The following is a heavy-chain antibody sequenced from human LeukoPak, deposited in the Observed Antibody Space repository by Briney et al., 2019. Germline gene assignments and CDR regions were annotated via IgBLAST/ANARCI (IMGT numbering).Heavy chain of an antibody. CDR3: ARDYYYDSSGYLRVDALDI. Sequence: ASVKVSCKASGYTFNSYAISWVRQAPGQGLEWMGWISAYNGNTNYAQKLQGRVTMTTDTSTSTAYMELRSLRSDDTAVYYCARDYYYDSSGYLRVDALDIWGQGTMVTVSS. V-gene: IGHV1-18*01. CDR1: GYTFNSYA. D-gene: IGHD3-22*01. J-gene: IGHJ3*02. CDR2: ISAYNGNT.